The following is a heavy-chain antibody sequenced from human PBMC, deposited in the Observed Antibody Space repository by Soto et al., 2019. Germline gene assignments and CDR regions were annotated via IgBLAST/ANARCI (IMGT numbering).Heavy chain of an antibody. J-gene: IGHJ6*02. D-gene: IGHD2-15*01. CDR1: GGSINTNGYY. Sequence: SETLSLTCTVSGGSINTNGYYWAWIRQPPGKGLEWIGSIYYSGTTYYNSSLKSRDIISSDMSKNQFSLRLTSVTAADTAVYYCARAVAYYYYGMDVWGQGTTVT. CDR2: IYYSGTT. CDR3: ARAVAYYYYGMDV. V-gene: IGHV4-39*01.